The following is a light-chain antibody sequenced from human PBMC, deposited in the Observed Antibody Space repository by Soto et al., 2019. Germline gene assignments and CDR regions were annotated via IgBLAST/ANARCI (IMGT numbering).Light chain of an antibody. J-gene: IGKJ1*01. Sequence: EVVLTQSPDTVSLSPGERVTLSCRASQSVSTTYLAWYQQKPGPAPRLLIYGTSNRATGIPDRFRGSGSGQDFTLIISRLEPEDFAVYYCQQYGDSPWTFGQGTNVGIK. V-gene: IGKV3-20*01. CDR2: GTS. CDR1: QSVSTTY. CDR3: QQYGDSPWT.